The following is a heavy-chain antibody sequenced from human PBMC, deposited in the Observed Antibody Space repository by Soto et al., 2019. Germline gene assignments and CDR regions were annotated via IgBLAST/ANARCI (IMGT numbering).Heavy chain of an antibody. D-gene: IGHD3-22*01. CDR3: ARGVDSSGYSRHSDAFDI. CDR2: IIPIFGTA. CDR1: GGTFSSYA. V-gene: IGHV1-69*01. J-gene: IGHJ3*02. Sequence: QVQLVQSGAEVKKPGSSVTVSCKASGGTFSSYAISWVRQAPGQGLEWMGGIIPIFGTANYAQKIQGRVTITADESTSTAYMELSSLRSEDTAVYYCARGVDSSGYSRHSDAFDIWGQGTMVTVSS.